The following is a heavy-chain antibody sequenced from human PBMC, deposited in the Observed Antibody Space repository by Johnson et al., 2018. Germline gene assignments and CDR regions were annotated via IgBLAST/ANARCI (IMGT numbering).Heavy chain of an antibody. CDR1: GFTFSSYG. D-gene: IGHD3-22*01. V-gene: IGHV3-33*01. CDR3: ARDSPDDSSCYCELDAFDI. J-gene: IGHJ3*02. CDR2: IWYDGSIK. Sequence: VQLVESGGGVVQPGRSLRLSCAASGFTFSSYGMHWVRQAPGKGLEWVAVIWYDGSIKYYADSVKGRFTTSRDNSKKTLYLQMNSLRAEDKAVYYCARDSPDDSSCYCELDAFDIWGQGTMVTVSS.